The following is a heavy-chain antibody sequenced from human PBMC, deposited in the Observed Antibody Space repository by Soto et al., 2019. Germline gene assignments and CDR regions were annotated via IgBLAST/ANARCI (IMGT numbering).Heavy chain of an antibody. J-gene: IGHJ6*02. CDR1: GFTFSSYA. Sequence: QVQLVESGGGVVQPGRSLRLSCAASGFTFSSYAMHWVRQAPGKGLEWVAVISYDGSNKYYADSVKGRFTISRDNSKNTLYLQMNSLRAEDTAVYYCARDGSYYYDSSGPSKVGEHYYGMDVWGQGTTVTVSS. CDR3: ARDGSYYYDSSGPSKVGEHYYGMDV. CDR2: ISYDGSNK. D-gene: IGHD3-22*01. V-gene: IGHV3-30-3*01.